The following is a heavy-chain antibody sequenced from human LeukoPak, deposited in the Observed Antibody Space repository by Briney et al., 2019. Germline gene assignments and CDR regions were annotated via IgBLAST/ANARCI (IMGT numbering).Heavy chain of an antibody. D-gene: IGHD6-13*01. CDR3: ARASVGSRWYVGLDYYYYMDV. J-gene: IGHJ6*03. CDR2: ISSSSSTI. V-gene: IGHV3-48*01. CDR1: GFTFSSYS. Sequence: PGGSLRLSCAASGFTFSSYSMNWVRQAPGKGLEWVAYISSSSSTILYADSVKGRFTTSRDNAKNSLYLQMNSLRAEDTAVYYCARASVGSRWYVGLDYYYYMDVWGKGTTVTVSS.